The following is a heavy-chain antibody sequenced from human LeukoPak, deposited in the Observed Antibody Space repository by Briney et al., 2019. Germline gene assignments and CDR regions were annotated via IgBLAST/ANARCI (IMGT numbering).Heavy chain of an antibody. V-gene: IGHV4-59*01. CDR1: GGSISTYF. Sequence: PSETLSLTCTVSGGSISTYFWSWIRQPPGKGLEWIGYIYYSGSTNYNPSLKSRVTISVDTSKNQFSLKLSSVTAADTAVYYCARDISGVSFAFDIWGQGTMVTVSS. J-gene: IGHJ3*02. CDR2: IYYSGST. CDR3: ARDISGVSFAFDI. D-gene: IGHD1-26*01.